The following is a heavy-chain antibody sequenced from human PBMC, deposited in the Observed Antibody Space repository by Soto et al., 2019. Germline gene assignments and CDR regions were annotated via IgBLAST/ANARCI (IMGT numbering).Heavy chain of an antibody. CDR3: ARVVPAANYWFDP. J-gene: IGHJ5*02. CDR1: GYTFTSYY. Sequence: ASVKVSCKASGYTFTSYYMHWVRQAPGQGLEWMGIINPSGGSTSYAQKFQGRVTMTRDTSTSTVYMELSSLRSEDTAVYYCARVVPAANYWFDPWGQGTMVTVSA. V-gene: IGHV1-46*01. D-gene: IGHD2-2*01. CDR2: INPSGGST.